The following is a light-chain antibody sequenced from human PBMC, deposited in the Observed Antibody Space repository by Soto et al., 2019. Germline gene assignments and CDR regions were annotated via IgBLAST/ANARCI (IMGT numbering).Light chain of an antibody. CDR2: GAS. CDR3: QQYNNWPSTT. J-gene: IGKJ2*01. CDR1: QSVSRN. V-gene: IGKV3-15*01. Sequence: EIVMTQSPATLSVSPGERATLSCRASQSVSRNLAWYQQKSGQAPRLLIYGASTRATGIPARFGGSRSGTEFTFTFSSLRSEDVAAYYAQQYNNWPSTTFGQPTQLEIK.